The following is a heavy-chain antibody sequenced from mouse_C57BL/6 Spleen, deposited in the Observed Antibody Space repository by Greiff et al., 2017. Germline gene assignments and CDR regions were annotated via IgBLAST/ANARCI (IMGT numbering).Heavy chain of an antibody. CDR2: IYPRSGNT. Sequence: VQLQQSGAELARPGASVKLSCKASGYTFTSYGISWVKQRTGQGLEWIGEIYPRSGNTYYNEKFKGKATLTADKSSSTAYMELRSLTSEDSAVYFCARETGVYDYDGYWGQGTTLTVSS. CDR1: GYTFTSYG. CDR3: ARETGVYDYDGY. J-gene: IGHJ2*01. D-gene: IGHD2-4*01. V-gene: IGHV1-81*01.